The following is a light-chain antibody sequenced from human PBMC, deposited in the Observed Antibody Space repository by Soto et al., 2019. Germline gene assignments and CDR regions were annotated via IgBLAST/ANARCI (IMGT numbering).Light chain of an antibody. J-gene: IGLJ1*01. Sequence: QSVLAQPPSASGSPGQSVTISCTGTSSEIGGSTYVSWNQQHSDKAHKLIIYEVNKRPSGVPDRFYGYKSGNTASLTVSGLQSEDEADYYCSSYEGGNNFAFGSGTKVSVL. CDR2: EVN. CDR3: SSYEGGNNFA. V-gene: IGLV2-8*01. CDR1: SSEIGGSTY.